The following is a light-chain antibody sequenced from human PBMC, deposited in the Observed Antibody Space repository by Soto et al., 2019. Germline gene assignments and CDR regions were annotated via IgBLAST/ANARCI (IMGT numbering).Light chain of an antibody. V-gene: IGLV1-44*01. J-gene: IGLJ1*01. CDR3: AAWDDSLNGYV. Sequence: QSVLTQPPSASVTPGQRVTSSCSGSSSNIGSNTVNWYQQLPGTAPKLLIYSNNQRPSGVPDRFSGSKSGTSASLAISGLQSENEADYYCAAWDDSLNGYVFGTGTKVTV. CDR2: SNN. CDR1: SSNIGSNT.